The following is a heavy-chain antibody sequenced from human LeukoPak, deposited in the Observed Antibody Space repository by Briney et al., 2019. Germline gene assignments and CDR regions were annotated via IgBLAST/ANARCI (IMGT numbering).Heavy chain of an antibody. CDR2: IDYSGST. V-gene: IGHV4-59*01. J-gene: IGHJ5*02. CDR1: GGSINSYY. D-gene: IGHD3-3*01. CDR3: ARTVAYGTYDFWSGYLNWFDP. Sequence: SETLSLTCTVSGGSINSYYWSWLRQPPGQGLEGMGYIDYSGSTNYNPSLKSRVTISVDTAKNQFSLKLSSVTAADTAVYYCARTVAYGTYDFWSGYLNWFDPWGQGTLVTVSS.